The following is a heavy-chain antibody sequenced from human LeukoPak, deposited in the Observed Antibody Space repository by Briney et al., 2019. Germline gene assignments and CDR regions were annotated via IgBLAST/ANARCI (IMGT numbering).Heavy chain of an antibody. V-gene: IGHV2-5*02. D-gene: IGHD3-3*01. CDR3: ARSGYDFWSDYYRVYFNS. J-gene: IGHJ4*02. CDR2: IYWDDEK. Sequence: SGPTLVKPTETLTLTCTVSGFSLITSGMSVGWIRRPPGKALEWLALIYWDDEKRYSPSLRGRLTITRDTSKNQVVLSMTSMDPVDTATYYCARSGYDFWSDYYRVYFNSWGQGTLVTVSS. CDR1: GFSLITSGMS.